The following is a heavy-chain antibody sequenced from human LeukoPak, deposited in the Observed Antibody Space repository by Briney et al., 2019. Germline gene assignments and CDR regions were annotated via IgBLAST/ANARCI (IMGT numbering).Heavy chain of an antibody. Sequence: SETLSLTCTVSGGSISSYYWSWIRQPAGKGLEWIGRIYTSGSTNYNPSLKSRVTMSVDTSKNQFSLKLSSVTAADTAVYYCAGDTYYYDSSGYLRLDYWGQGTLVTVSS. J-gene: IGHJ4*02. CDR2: IYTSGST. V-gene: IGHV4-4*07. CDR3: AGDTYYYDSSGYLRLDY. CDR1: GGSISSYY. D-gene: IGHD3-22*01.